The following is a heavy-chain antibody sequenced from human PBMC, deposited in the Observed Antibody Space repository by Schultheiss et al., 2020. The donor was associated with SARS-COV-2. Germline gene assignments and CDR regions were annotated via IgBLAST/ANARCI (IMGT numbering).Heavy chain of an antibody. CDR2: ISWNSGSI. CDR1: GFTFDDYA. Sequence: GGSLRLSCAASGFTFDDYAMHWVRQAPGKGLEWVSGISWNSGSIGYADSVKGRFTISRDNAKNSLYLQMNSLRAEDTAVYYCARSQGRGVTTFDYWGQGTLVTVSS. CDR3: ARSQGRGVTTFDY. V-gene: IGHV3-9*01. J-gene: IGHJ4*02. D-gene: IGHD4-17*01.